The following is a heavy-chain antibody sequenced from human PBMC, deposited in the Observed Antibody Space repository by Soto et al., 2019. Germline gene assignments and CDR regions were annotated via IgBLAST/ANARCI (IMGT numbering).Heavy chain of an antibody. CDR1: GGTFSSYT. D-gene: IGHD2-15*01. J-gene: IGHJ4*02. CDR3: AREGCSGGSCYS. V-gene: IGHV1-69*08. Sequence: QVQLVQSGAEVKKPGSSVKVSCKASGGTFSSYTISWVRQAPGQGLEWMGRIIPILGLANYAQKFQGRVTITADKSTSTAYMELSSLRSEDTAVYYCAREGCSGGSCYSWGQGTLVTVSS. CDR2: IIPILGLA.